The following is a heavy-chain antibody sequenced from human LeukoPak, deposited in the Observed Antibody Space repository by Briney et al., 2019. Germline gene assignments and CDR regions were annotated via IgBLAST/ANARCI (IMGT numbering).Heavy chain of an antibody. CDR2: IRGSGGST. Sequence: GGSLRLSCAASGFTFSSYAMSWVRQAPGKGLEWVSAIRGSGGSTYYADSVKGRFTISRDNSKNTLYLQMNSLRAEDTAVYYCAKDEYGDFWSGYYFDYWGQGTLVTVSS. CDR1: GFTFSSYA. V-gene: IGHV3-23*01. J-gene: IGHJ4*02. D-gene: IGHD3-3*01. CDR3: AKDEYGDFWSGYYFDY.